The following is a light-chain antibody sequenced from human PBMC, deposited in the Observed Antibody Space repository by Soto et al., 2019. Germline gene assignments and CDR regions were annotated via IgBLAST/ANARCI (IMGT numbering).Light chain of an antibody. J-gene: IGLJ1*01. V-gene: IGLV2-14*01. CDR1: SSDIGRYNY. CDR3: SSYTSSSTYV. CDR2: EVS. Sequence: QSVLTQPASVSGSPGQSITISCTGTSSDIGRYNYVSWYQQHPGKVPKLMIYEVSNRPSGVSNRFSGSKSGNTASLTISGLQAEDEADYYCSSYTSSSTYVFGTGTKSPS.